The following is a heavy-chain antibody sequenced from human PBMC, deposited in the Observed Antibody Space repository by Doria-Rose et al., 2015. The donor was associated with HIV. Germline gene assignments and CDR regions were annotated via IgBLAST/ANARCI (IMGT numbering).Heavy chain of an antibody. V-gene: IGHV2-26*01. J-gene: IGHJ4*02. D-gene: IGHD6-13*01. CDR3: ARIKSSRWYHKYYFDF. CDR1: GVSLSSPGMG. Sequence: QVTLKESGPVLVKPTETLTLTCTVSGVSLSSPGMGVSWIRQPPGKALEWLANILSDKERSYKTSLKSRLTISRSTSKSQVVLTMTDMDPVDTATYYCARIKSSRWYHKYYFDFWGQGTLVIVSA. CDR2: ILSDKER.